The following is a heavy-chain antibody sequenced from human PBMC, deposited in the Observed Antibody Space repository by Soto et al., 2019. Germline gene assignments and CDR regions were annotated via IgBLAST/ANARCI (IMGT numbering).Heavy chain of an antibody. V-gene: IGHV3-23*01. D-gene: IGHD4-17*01. CDR1: GFSFSTYP. Sequence: EAQLLESGGGLVQPGGSLRVSCAAAGFSFSTYPMSWVRQAPGKGLEWLSAVSAGGDNTWYADSVKGRFTISGDNSSNTLYVQMNNLRAEDTAIYYCTKGPDYDDYLFRDFWGQGTLVTVSP. J-gene: IGHJ4*02. CDR2: VSAGGDNT. CDR3: TKGPDYDDYLFRDF.